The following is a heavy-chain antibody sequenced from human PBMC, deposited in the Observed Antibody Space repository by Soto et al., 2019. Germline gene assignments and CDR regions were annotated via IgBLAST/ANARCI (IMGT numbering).Heavy chain of an antibody. CDR1: GGSISSGGYY. Sequence: QVQLQESGPGLVKPSQTLSLTCTVSGGSISSGGYYWSWIRQHPGKGLEWIGYIYYSGSTYYNPSLKIRVTISVDTSKHPFSLKLSSVTAADTAVYYCARAGYCSGGSCYSLYYFDYWGQGTLVTVSS. J-gene: IGHJ4*02. CDR3: ARAGYCSGGSCYSLYYFDY. D-gene: IGHD2-15*01. CDR2: IYYSGST. V-gene: IGHV4-31*03.